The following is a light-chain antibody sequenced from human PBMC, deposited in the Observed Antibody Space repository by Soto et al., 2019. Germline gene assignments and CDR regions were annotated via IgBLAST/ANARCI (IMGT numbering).Light chain of an antibody. V-gene: IGKV3-20*01. J-gene: IGKJ3*01. CDR3: QQYGRLPSGFA. Sequence: EMVLTQSPGTLSLSPGERATLSCRASQTVTSNRLAWYQQKPGQAPRLLIYGASRRATGIPDRFSGSGSWTDFTLTISRLELDDFALDYCQQYGRLPSGFAFGPGTTLDTK. CDR2: GAS. CDR1: QTVTSNR.